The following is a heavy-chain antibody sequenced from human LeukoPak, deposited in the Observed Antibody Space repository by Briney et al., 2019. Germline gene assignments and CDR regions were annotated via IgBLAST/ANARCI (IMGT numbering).Heavy chain of an antibody. J-gene: IGHJ4*02. V-gene: IGHV1-2*02. CDR2: INPNSGGT. CDR3: ARGLGPWEYIQLTGAFDY. D-gene: IGHD1-26*01. Sequence: GASVKVSCKASGYTFTGYYMHWVRQAPGQGLEWMGWINPNSGGTNYAQKFQGRVTMTRDTSTSTVYMELSSLRSEDTAVYYCARGLGPWEYIQLTGAFDYWGQGTLVTVSS. CDR1: GYTFTGYY.